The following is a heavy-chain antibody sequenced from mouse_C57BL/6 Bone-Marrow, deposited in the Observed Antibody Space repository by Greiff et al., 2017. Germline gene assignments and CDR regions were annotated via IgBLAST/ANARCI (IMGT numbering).Heavy chain of an antibody. D-gene: IGHD1-1*01. V-gene: IGHV1-55*01. CDR3: ARWILRREYYLDY. J-gene: IGHJ2*01. CDR2: IYPGSGST. Sequence: VQLQQPGAELVKPGASVKMSCKASGYTFTSYWITWVKQRPGQGLEWIGDIYPGSGSTNYNEKFKSKATLTVDTSSSTAYMQLSSLTSEDSAVYYCARWILRREYYLDYWGQGTTLTVSS. CDR1: GYTFTSYW.